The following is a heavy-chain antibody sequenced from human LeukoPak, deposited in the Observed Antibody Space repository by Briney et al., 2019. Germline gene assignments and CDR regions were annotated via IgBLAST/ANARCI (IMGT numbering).Heavy chain of an antibody. CDR2: IYHSGST. V-gene: IGHV4-59*12. CDR1: GGSISSYY. J-gene: IGHJ4*02. CDR3: AKDAEGYFDY. Sequence: SETLSLTCTVSGGSISSYYWSWIRQPPGKGLEWIGYIYHSGSTYYNPSLKSRVTISVDRSKNQFSLKLSSVTAADTALYYCAKDAEGYFDYWGQGTLVTVSS.